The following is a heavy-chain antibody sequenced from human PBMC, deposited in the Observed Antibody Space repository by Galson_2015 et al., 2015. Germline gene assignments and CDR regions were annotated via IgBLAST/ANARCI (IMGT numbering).Heavy chain of an antibody. CDR2: IYHSGST. J-gene: IGHJ5*02. CDR1: GYSIRSPYY. CDR3: ARDGVDGFDP. Sequence: ETLSLTCTVSGYSIRSPYYWGWIRQPPGKGLEWIGSIYHSGSTYYNPSLKSRVTISVDTSKNQFSLKLSSVTAADTAVYYCARDGVDGFDPWGQGTLVTVSS. V-gene: IGHV4-38-2*02. D-gene: IGHD2-8*01.